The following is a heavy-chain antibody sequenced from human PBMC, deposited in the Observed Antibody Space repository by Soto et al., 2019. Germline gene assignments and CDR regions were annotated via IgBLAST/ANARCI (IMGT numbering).Heavy chain of an antibody. Sequence: SVRVSCKASGGTFSSYAISWVRPAPGQGLEWMGGIIPIFGTANYAQKFQGRVTITADKSTSTAYMELSSLRSEDTAVYYCATSPITMIVLYYFDYWGQGTLVTVSS. CDR3: ATSPITMIVLYYFDY. CDR1: GGTFSSYA. V-gene: IGHV1-69*06. CDR2: IIPIFGTA. J-gene: IGHJ4*02. D-gene: IGHD3-22*01.